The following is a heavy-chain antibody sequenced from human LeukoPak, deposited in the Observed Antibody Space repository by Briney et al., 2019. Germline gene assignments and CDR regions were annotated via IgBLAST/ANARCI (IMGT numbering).Heavy chain of an antibody. CDR2: IYYSGST. V-gene: IGHV4-59*01. CDR3: ARDNYYDSSGYSRPLDY. J-gene: IGHJ4*02. CDR1: GGSTTSYY. D-gene: IGHD3-22*01. Sequence: NTSETLSLTCTVSGGSTTSYYWSWIRQPPGKGLEWIGYIYYSGSTRYNPSLKSRVAISIDTSKNQFSLKLRSVTAADTAVYYCARDNYYDSSGYSRPLDYWGQGTPVTVSS.